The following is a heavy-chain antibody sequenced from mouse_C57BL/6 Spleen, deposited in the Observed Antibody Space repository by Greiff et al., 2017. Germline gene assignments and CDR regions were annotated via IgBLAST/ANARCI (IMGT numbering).Heavy chain of an antibody. D-gene: IGHD2-4*01. J-gene: IGHJ2*01. Sequence: EVKLVEPEGGLVQPGSSMKLSCPASGFTFSDYYLAWVRQVPEKGLEWVANINSDGSSTYYLDSLKSRFIISSDNAKNMLYLQMSSLKSEDTATYYCARHDYSFDYWGQGTTLTVSS. V-gene: IGHV5-16*01. CDR3: ARHDYSFDY. CDR1: GFTFSDYY. CDR2: INSDGSST.